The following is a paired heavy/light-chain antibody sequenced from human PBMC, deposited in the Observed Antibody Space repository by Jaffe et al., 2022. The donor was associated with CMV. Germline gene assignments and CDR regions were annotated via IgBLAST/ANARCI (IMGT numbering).Heavy chain of an antibody. CDR2: IYYLGST. D-gene: IGHD1-1*01. Sequence: QVQLQESGPGLVKPSETLSLTCTVSGGSVSSGSYYWGWIRQPPGKGLEWFGYIYYLGSTNYNPSLKSRVTMSVDTSKNQFSLELSSVTAADTAVYYCARVERRWTVDYWGQGTLVTVSS. J-gene: IGHJ4*02. V-gene: IGHV4-61*01. CDR1: GGSVSSGSYY. CDR3: ARVERRWTVDY.
Light chain of an antibody. J-gene: IGKJ4*01. V-gene: IGKV3-15*01. CDR3: QQYNNWPLT. Sequence: EIVMTQSPATLSVSPGERATLSCRASQSVSSNLAWHQQKPGQAPRLVIYGASTRATGIPARFSGSGSGTEFTLTISSLQSEDFAVYYCQQYNNWPLTFGGGTKVEIK. CDR2: GAS. CDR1: QSVSSN.